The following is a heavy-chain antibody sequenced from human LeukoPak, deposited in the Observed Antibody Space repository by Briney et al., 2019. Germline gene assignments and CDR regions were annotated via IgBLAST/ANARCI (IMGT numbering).Heavy chain of an antibody. CDR3: ARVREWLRVFDY. D-gene: IGHD5-12*01. J-gene: IGHJ4*02. Sequence: PSETLSLTCTVSGGSISSGGYYWSWIRQHPGKGLEWIGYIYYSGSTYYNPSLKSRVTISVDTSKNQFSLKLSSVTAADTAVYYCARVREWLRVFDYWGQGTLVTVSS. V-gene: IGHV4-31*03. CDR2: IYYSGST. CDR1: GGSISSGGYY.